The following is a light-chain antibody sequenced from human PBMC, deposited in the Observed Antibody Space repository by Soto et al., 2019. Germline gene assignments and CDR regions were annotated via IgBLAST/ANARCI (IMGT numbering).Light chain of an antibody. CDR3: QQYNNWPPIP. V-gene: IGKV3-15*01. J-gene: IGKJ5*01. Sequence: IGMSQSPATLSVSPGERATLSCRASQSVSIKLAWYQQKPGQAPRLLIYDTSTRATGIPARFSGSGSGTEFTLTISSLQPEDFAVYYCQQYNNWPPIPFGQGRRLAIK. CDR2: DTS. CDR1: QSVSIK.